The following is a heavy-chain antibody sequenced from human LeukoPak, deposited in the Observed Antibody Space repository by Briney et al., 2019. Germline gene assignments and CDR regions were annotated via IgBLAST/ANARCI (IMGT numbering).Heavy chain of an antibody. V-gene: IGHV4-4*07. D-gene: IGHD4-17*01. J-gene: IGHJ2*01. CDR2: IYTSGST. CDR3: ARVRVTTKREQTPESPQAYWYFDL. Sequence: PSETLSLTCTVSGGSISSYYWSWIRQPAGKGLEWIGRIYTSGSTNYNPSLKSRVTMSVDTSKNQFSLKLSSVTAADTAVYYCARVRVTTKREQTPESPQAYWYFDLWGRGTLVTVSS. CDR1: GGSISSYY.